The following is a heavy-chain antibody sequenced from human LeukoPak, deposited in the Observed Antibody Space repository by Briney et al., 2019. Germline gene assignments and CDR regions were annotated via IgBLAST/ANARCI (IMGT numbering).Heavy chain of an antibody. J-gene: IGHJ5*02. D-gene: IGHD6-13*01. CDR3: ARSASEAAAGEDWFDP. Sequence: ASVKVSCKASGYTFTGYYMHWVRQAPGQGLEWMGWINPNSGGTNYAQKFQGRVTMTRDTSISTAYMELSRLRSDDTAVYYCARSASEAAAGEDWFDPWGQGTLVTVSS. V-gene: IGHV1-2*02. CDR1: GYTFTGYY. CDR2: INPNSGGT.